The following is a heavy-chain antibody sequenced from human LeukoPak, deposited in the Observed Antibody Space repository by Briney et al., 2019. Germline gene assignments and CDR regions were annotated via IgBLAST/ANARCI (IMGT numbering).Heavy chain of an antibody. V-gene: IGHV4-59*01. CDR3: ARESGVAVAGRIDY. Sequence: SEALSLTCTVSGGSISSYYWSWIRQPPGKGLEWIGYIYYSGSTNYNPSLESRVTISVDTSKNQFSLKLSSVTAADTAVYYCARESGVAVAGRIDYWGQGTLVTVSS. CDR2: IYYSGST. J-gene: IGHJ4*02. D-gene: IGHD6-19*01. CDR1: GGSISSYY.